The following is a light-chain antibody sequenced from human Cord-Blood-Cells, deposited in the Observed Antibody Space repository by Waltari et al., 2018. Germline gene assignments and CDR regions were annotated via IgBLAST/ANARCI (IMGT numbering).Light chain of an antibody. J-gene: IGKJ4*01. CDR1: QSVSSSY. V-gene: IGKV3-20*01. CDR3: QQYGSSPLT. CDR2: GAS. Sequence: EIVLTQSPDTLSLSPGERATLSCRASQSVSSSYLAWYQQKPGQAPRILIYGASSRATGIPDRFSGSGSGTDFTLTISRLEPEDFAVYYCQQYGSSPLTFGGGTKVEIK.